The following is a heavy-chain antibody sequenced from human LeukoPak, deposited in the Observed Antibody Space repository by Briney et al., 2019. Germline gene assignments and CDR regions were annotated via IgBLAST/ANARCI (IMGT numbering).Heavy chain of an antibody. CDR3: ARDLSATGGLDV. CDR1: GFTFSSFW. Sequence: TGGSLRLSCVASGFTFSSFWMNWVRQAPGKGLERLANINQDGSVDHYVDSVKGRFAISRDNTKNSVFLQLNSLRADDTAVYYCARDLSATGGLDVWGQGTMVTASS. V-gene: IGHV3-7*01. D-gene: IGHD2-8*02. J-gene: IGHJ3*01. CDR2: INQDGSVD.